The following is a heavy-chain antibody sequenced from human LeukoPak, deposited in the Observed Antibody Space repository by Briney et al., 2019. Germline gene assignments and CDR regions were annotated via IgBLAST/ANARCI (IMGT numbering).Heavy chain of an antibody. CDR2: IYYSGST. V-gene: IGHV4-39*01. J-gene: IGHJ6*03. CDR1: GGSISSSSYY. Sequence: PSETLSLTCTVSGGSISSSSYYWGWIRQPPGKGLEWTGSIYYSGSTYYNPSLKSRVTISVDTSKNQFSLKLSSVTAADTAVYYCANYGSGKGGYYYYYMDVWGKGTTVTISS. CDR3: ANYGSGKGGYYYYYMDV. D-gene: IGHD3-10*01.